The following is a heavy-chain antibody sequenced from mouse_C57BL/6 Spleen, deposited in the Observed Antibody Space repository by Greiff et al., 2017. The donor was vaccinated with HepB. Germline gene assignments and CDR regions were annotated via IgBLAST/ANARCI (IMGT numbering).Heavy chain of an antibody. CDR1: GYTFTDYY. J-gene: IGHJ1*03. CDR3: ARSYYYGGYFDV. Sequence: QVQLQQSGAELVRPGASVKLSCKASGYTFTDYYINWVKQRPGQGLEWIARIYPGSGNTYYNEKFKGKATLTAEKSSSTAYMQLSSLTSEDSAVYFCARSYYYGGYFDVWGTGTTVTVSS. D-gene: IGHD1-1*01. CDR2: IYPGSGNT. V-gene: IGHV1-76*01.